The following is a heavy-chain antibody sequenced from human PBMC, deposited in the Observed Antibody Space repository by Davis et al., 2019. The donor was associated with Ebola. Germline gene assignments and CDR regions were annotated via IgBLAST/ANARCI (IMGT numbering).Heavy chain of an antibody. J-gene: IGHJ6*02. CDR3: ARGLWFGELLYYYYGMDV. CDR2: IYHSGYT. Sequence: MPSETLSLTCTVPGGSISSHYWSWIRQPPGKGLEWIGYIYHSGYTNYNPSLNSRVTISLDTSKNQFSLKLSSVTAADTAVYYCARGLWFGELLYYYYGMDVWGQGTTVTVSS. D-gene: IGHD3-10*01. V-gene: IGHV4-59*11. CDR1: GGSISSHY.